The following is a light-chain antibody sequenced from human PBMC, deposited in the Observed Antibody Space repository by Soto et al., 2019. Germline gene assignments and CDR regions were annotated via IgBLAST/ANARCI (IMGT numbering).Light chain of an antibody. CDR3: QQYETSPRA. CDR2: DAS. CDR1: RPLRNNY. V-gene: IGKV3-20*01. J-gene: IGKJ1*01. Sequence: IVVTQTPGTLSLSPGERATLSCGASRPLRNNYLAWYQQRPGQAPRLLIYDASERATGTPDRFSGSGSEKDFSLTISRVEPEDFAVYYCQQYETSPRAFGQGTKVEI.